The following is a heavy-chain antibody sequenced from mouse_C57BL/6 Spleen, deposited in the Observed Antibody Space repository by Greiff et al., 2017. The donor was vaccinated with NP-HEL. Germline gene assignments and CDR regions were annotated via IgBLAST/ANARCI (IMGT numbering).Heavy chain of an antibody. CDR1: GYSFTGYY. V-gene: IGHV1-42*01. Sequence: DVKLQESGPELVKPGASVKISCKASGYSFTGYYMNWVKQSPEKSLEWIGEINPSTGGTTYNQKFKAKATLTVDKSSSTAYMQLKSLTSEDSAVYYCARVYANGFAYWGQGTLVTVSA. CDR2: INPSTGGT. J-gene: IGHJ3*01. CDR3: ARVYANGFAY. D-gene: IGHD2-1*01.